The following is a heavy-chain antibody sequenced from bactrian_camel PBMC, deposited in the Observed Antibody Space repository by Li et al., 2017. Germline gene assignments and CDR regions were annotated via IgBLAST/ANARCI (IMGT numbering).Heavy chain of an antibody. J-gene: IGHJ4*01. Sequence: HVQLVESGGDSVQVGGSLRLSCEVSGFPWRDSCMAWYRQVPGKERELVADTDRDGTRNYDDSVRGRFTVSRGNAKNTLYLEMNSLKPEDTAMYYCEANFGPYCSGPYLARRANFEGKGTQVTVS. CDR1: GFPWRDSC. CDR2: TDRDGTR. V-gene: IGHV3S55*01. D-gene: IGHD2*01.